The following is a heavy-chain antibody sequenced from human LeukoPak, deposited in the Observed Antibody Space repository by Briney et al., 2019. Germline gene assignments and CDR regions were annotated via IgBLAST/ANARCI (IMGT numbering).Heavy chain of an antibody. J-gene: IGHJ4*02. CDR1: GFTFSDHY. V-gene: IGHV3-72*01. D-gene: IGHD1-26*01. CDR2: IRNKANSYTT. Sequence: GGSLRLSCAASGFTFSDHYMDWVRQAPGKGLEWIGRIRNKANSYTTEYAASVKGRFTISRDDSKNSLYLQMSSLKTEDTALYYCARARYSANDYSDYWGQGTLVTVSS. CDR3: ARARYSANDYSDY.